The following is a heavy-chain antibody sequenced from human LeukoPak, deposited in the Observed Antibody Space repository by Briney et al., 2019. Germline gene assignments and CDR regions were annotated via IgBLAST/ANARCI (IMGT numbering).Heavy chain of an antibody. CDR2: INTDSSDI. J-gene: IGHJ4*02. V-gene: IGHV3-21*05. Sequence: GGSLRLSCAASGFTFSRYAMNWVRQAPGKGLQWVSYINTDSSDIHYADSVKGRFTISRDNARNTLYLQLSSLRAEDSAVYYCARDTFQPGLIDSWGQGTLVAVSS. CDR1: GFTFSRYA. CDR3: ARDTFQPGLIDS. D-gene: IGHD2-2*01.